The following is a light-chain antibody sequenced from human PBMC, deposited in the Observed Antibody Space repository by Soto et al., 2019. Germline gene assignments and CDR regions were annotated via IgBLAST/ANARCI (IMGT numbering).Light chain of an antibody. CDR2: DAS. J-gene: IGKJ4*01. Sequence: DIQMTQSPSTLSASVGDRVTITCRASQSISSWLAWYQQKPGKAPKLLNYDASSLESGVPSRFSGSGSGTEFTLTISSLQPDDFATYYCQQYNSYPTFGGGTKVEIK. CDR1: QSISSW. CDR3: QQYNSYPT. V-gene: IGKV1-5*01.